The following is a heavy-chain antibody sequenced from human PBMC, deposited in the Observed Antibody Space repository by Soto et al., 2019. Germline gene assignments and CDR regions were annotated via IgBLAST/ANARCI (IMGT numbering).Heavy chain of an antibody. Sequence: SETLSLTCTVSGGSISSYYWSWIRQPPGKGLEWIGYIYYSGSTNYNPSLKSRVTISVDTSKNQFSLKLSSVTAADTAVYYCARGPDSREPINWFDPWGQGTLVNVSS. CDR2: IYYSGST. CDR3: ARGPDSREPINWFDP. CDR1: GGSISSYY. J-gene: IGHJ5*02. D-gene: IGHD6-13*01. V-gene: IGHV4-59*01.